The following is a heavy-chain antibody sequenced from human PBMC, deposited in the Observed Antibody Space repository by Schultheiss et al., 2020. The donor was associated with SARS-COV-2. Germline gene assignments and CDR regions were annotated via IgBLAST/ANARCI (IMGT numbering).Heavy chain of an antibody. CDR1: GFTFSDYY. CDR2: ISSSSSYT. J-gene: IGHJ4*02. Sequence: GGSLRLSCAASGFTFSDYYMSWIRQAPGKGLEWVSYISSSSSYTNYADSVKGRFTISRDNAKNSLYLQMNSLRAEDTAVYYCARGVKGGITMVRGVRYWGQGTLVTVSS. D-gene: IGHD3-10*01. V-gene: IGHV3-11*06. CDR3: ARGVKGGITMVRGVRY.